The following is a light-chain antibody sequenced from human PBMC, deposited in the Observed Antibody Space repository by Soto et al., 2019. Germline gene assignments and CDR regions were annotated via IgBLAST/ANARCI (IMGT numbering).Light chain of an antibody. J-gene: IGKJ2*01. CDR2: RAT. Sequence: EIVLTQSPGTLSLSPGERATLSCRSSQSVRINNLAWYQQRPGQAPRLLVYRATSRAAGIPDRFSGSGSGTDFTLNIYRLEPEDFAVYYCQQYGTSPYNFGQGT. V-gene: IGKV3-20*01. CDR3: QQYGTSPYN. CDR1: QSVRINN.